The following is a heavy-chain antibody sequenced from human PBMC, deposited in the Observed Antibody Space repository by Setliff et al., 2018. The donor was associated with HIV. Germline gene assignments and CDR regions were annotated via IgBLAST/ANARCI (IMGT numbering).Heavy chain of an antibody. V-gene: IGHV1-18*01. CDR1: GYTFTNYG. CDR3: ASDSPLIVGAARVYFDY. CDR2: ISAYNGNT. J-gene: IGHJ4*02. Sequence: AASVKVSCKASGYTFTNYGFSWVRQAPGQGLEWMGWISAYNGNTNYAQKLQGRVTMTTDPSTSTAYMELRSLRSDDTAVYYCASDSPLIVGAARVYFDYWGQGTLVTVSS. D-gene: IGHD1-26*01.